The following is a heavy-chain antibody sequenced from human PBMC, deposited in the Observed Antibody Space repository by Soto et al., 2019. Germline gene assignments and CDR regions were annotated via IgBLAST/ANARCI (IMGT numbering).Heavy chain of an antibody. V-gene: IGHV3-43*01. J-gene: IGHJ4*02. CDR2: ISWDGRST. CDR1: GFTFDDYS. CDR3: GKDGAVVDYTILAY. Sequence: EVQLVESGGVVVQPGGSLRLSCAASGFTFDDYSMHWVRQAPGKGLEWVSLISWDGRSTYYADSVKGRFTTSRDDSKKSLYLQMNSPTTDDTAFYQCGKDGAVVDYTILAYWGQAAPVTVSS. D-gene: IGHD4-4*01.